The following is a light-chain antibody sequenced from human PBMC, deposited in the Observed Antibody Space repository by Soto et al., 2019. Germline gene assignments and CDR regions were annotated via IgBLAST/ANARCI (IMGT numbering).Light chain of an antibody. V-gene: IGKV3-11*01. CDR2: GAF. CDR1: QSVSSN. Sequence: EIVMTQSPVTLSVSPGERVTLSCRASQSVSSNLAWYQQKPGQAPSLLIYGAFTRATGIPARFSGTGSGTDFTLTISSLEPEDFAVYYCQQRSTWPPFSFGPGTKVDIK. CDR3: QQRSTWPPFS. J-gene: IGKJ3*01.